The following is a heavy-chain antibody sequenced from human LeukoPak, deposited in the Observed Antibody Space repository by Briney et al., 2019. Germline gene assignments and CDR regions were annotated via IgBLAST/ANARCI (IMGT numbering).Heavy chain of an antibody. Sequence: ASVKVSCKASGCTFTGYYMHWVRQAPGQGLEWMGWINPNSGGTNYAQKFQGRVTMTRDTSISTAYMELSRLRSDDTAVYYCARGANLRYFDWLPRAWAQGTLVTVSS. J-gene: IGHJ4*02. V-gene: IGHV1-2*02. D-gene: IGHD3-9*01. CDR3: ARGANLRYFDWLPRA. CDR1: GCTFTGYY. CDR2: INPNSGGT.